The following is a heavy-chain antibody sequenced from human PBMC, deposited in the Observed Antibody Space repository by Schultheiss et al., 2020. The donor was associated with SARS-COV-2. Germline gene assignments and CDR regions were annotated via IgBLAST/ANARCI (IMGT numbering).Heavy chain of an antibody. J-gene: IGHJ3*02. CDR2: IIPIFGTA. Sequence: SVKVSCKASGGTFSRSAISWVRQAPGQGLEWMGGIIPIFGTANYAQKFQGRVTITADESTSTAYMELSSLRSEDTAVYYCARGERSNAFDIWGQGTMVTVSS. CDR3: ARGERSNAFDI. V-gene: IGHV1-69*13. CDR1: GGTFSRSA.